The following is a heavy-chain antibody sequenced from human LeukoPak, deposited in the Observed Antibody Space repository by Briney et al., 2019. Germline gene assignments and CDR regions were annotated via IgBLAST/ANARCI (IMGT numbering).Heavy chain of an antibody. V-gene: IGHV4-39*07. CDR1: GGSISSSSYY. D-gene: IGHD3-3*01. J-gene: IGHJ6*03. Sequence: SETLSLTCTVSGGSISSSSYYWGWIRQPPGKGLEWIGSIYYSGSTYYNPSLKSRVTISVDTSKNQFSLKLSSVTAADTAVYYCARGQSRFYNYYYYMDVWGKGTTVTVSS. CDR2: IYYSGST. CDR3: ARGQSRFYNYYYYMDV.